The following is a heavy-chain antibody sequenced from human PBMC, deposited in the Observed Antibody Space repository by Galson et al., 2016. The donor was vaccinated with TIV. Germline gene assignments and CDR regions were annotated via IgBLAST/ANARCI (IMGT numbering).Heavy chain of an antibody. V-gene: IGHV3-7*01. J-gene: IGHJ4*02. CDR3: ARGRHVDY. CDR2: IKHDGSEK. CDR1: GFPFNTYW. Sequence: SLRLSCAASGFPFNTYWMIWVRQAPGKGLEWVANIKHDGSEKYYVDSVKGRFTISRDNAKSSLYLQMNSLRAEDTAVYYCARGRHVDYWGQGTLVTVSS.